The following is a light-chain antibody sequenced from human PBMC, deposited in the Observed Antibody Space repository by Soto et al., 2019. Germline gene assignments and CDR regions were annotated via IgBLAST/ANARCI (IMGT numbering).Light chain of an antibody. CDR1: QSVGSD. CDR2: DAS. J-gene: IGKJ5*01. V-gene: IGKV3D-15*01. Sequence: EIVMPQSPATLSVSPGESSTLSGRASQSVGSDLAWYQQKPGQAPRLLIYDASNRATGIPARFSGSGSGTDFTLTITRLEPEDSAVYFCQQYTGPPTTFGQGTRLEIK. CDR3: QQYTGPPTT.